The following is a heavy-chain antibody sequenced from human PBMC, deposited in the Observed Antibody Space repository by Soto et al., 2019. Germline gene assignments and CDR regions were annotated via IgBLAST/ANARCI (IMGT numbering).Heavy chain of an antibody. Sequence: VASVKVSCKASGGTFSSYAISWVRQAPGQGLEWMGGIIPIFGTANYAQKFQGRVTITADKSTSTAYMELSSLRSEDTAVYYCARVGGRTAAAGGRAFDIWGQGTMVTVSS. J-gene: IGHJ3*02. CDR2: IIPIFGTA. CDR3: ARVGGRTAAAGGRAFDI. V-gene: IGHV1-69*06. D-gene: IGHD6-13*01. CDR1: GGTFSSYA.